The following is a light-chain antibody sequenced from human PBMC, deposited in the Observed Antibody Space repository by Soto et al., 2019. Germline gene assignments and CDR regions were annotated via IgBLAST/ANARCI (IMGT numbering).Light chain of an antibody. CDR3: AAWDDSLNGPL. Sequence: QSALTQPPSASGSPGQSVRISCTGTRRDVGGYNYVAWYQQHPGKAPKLMIYEVTKRPSGVPDRFSGSKSGNTAFLTVSGLQPGDEADYYCAAWDDSLNGPLFGGGTKLTVL. CDR1: RRDVGGYNY. V-gene: IGLV2-8*01. J-gene: IGLJ3*02. CDR2: EVT.